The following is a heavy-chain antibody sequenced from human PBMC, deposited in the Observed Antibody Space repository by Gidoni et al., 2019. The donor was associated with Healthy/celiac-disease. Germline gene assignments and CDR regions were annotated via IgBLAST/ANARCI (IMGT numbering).Heavy chain of an antibody. Sequence: QVQLVQSGAEVKKPGASVKVSCTASGYTFTGYYMHWVRQAPGQGLEWRGWINPNSGGTNYAQKFQGWVTMTRDTSISTAYMELSRLRSDDTAVYYCARSPRVGGPDAFDIWGQGTMVTVSS. CDR1: GYTFTGYY. CDR2: INPNSGGT. CDR3: ARSPRVGGPDAFDI. V-gene: IGHV1-2*04. J-gene: IGHJ3*02. D-gene: IGHD1-26*01.